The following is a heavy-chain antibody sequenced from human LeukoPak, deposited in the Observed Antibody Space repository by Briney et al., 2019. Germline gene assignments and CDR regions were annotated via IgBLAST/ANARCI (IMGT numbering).Heavy chain of an antibody. D-gene: IGHD1-14*01. CDR2: IYTSGST. CDR3: ARRSRRLIGIYYYYYMDV. Sequence: SQTLSLTCTVSGGSISSGSYYWSWIRQPAGKELEWIGRIYTSGSTNYNPSLKSRVTISVDTSKNQFSLKLSSVTAADTAVYYCARRSRRLIGIYYYYYMDVWGKGTTVTISS. CDR1: GGSISSGSYY. V-gene: IGHV4-61*02. J-gene: IGHJ6*03.